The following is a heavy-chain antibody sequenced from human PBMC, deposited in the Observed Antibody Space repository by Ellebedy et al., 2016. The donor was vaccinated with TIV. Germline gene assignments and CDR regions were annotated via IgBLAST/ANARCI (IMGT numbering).Heavy chain of an antibody. CDR3: ARGNFRPGIAVAGSPYGMDV. V-gene: IGHV1-69*13. CDR1: GGTFSSYA. J-gene: IGHJ6*02. D-gene: IGHD6-19*01. Sequence: SVKVSCXASGGTFSSYAISWVRQAPGQGLEWMGGIIPIFGTANYAQKFQGRVTITADESTSTAYMELSSLRSEDTAVYYCARGNFRPGIAVAGSPYGMDVWGQGTTVTVSS. CDR2: IIPIFGTA.